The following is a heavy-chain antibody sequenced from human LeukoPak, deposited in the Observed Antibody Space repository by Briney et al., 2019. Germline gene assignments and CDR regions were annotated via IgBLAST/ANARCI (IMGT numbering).Heavy chain of an antibody. Sequence: GRSLRLSCAASGFTFDDYAMHWVRQAPGKGLEWVSGISWNSGSIGYADSVKGRFTISRDNAKNSLYLQMNSLRAEDTALYYCAKGRSWLGIMGTFDYWGQGTLVTVSS. V-gene: IGHV3-9*01. CDR1: GFTFDDYA. CDR2: ISWNSGSI. J-gene: IGHJ4*02. D-gene: IGHD2-15*01. CDR3: AKGRSWLGIMGTFDY.